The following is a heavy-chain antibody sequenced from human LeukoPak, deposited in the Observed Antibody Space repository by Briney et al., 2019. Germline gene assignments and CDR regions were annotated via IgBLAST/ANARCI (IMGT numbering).Heavy chain of an antibody. CDR3: ATLMYTTGRQGFDS. D-gene: IGHD6-19*01. CDR1: GFAFRVFP. Sequence: AGGPLRLSCAASGFAFRVFPMIWARQAPGKGLEWVSSISADSTTTNYADSAKGRFTVSRDNSKRTLYLQMNTLRVEDTALYYCATLMYTTGRQGFDSWGQGTRVTVSS. CDR2: ISADSTTT. J-gene: IGHJ4*02. V-gene: IGHV3-23*01.